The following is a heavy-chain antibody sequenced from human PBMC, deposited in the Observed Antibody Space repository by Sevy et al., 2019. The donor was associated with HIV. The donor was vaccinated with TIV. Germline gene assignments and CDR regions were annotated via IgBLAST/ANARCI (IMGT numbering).Heavy chain of an antibody. J-gene: IGHJ5*02. Sequence: SETLSLTCTVSGYSISSGYYWGWIRQPPGKGLEWIGSIYHSGSTYYNASLKSRVTISVDTSKNQFSLRLSSVTAADTAVYYCARGELYSGGGGYCSGGGCYSGLWFDPWGQGTLVTVSS. CDR3: ARGELYSGGGGYCSGGGCYSGLWFDP. V-gene: IGHV4-38-2*02. CDR1: GYSISSGYY. CDR2: IYHSGST. D-gene: IGHD2-15*01.